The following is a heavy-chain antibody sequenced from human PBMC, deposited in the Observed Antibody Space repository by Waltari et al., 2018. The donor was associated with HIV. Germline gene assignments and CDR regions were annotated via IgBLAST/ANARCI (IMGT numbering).Heavy chain of an antibody. CDR2: IRYDGSNK. J-gene: IGHJ4*02. CDR3: ARDAAPNSHTPSSSDV. Sequence: QVQLVESGGGVVQPGTSLRLSCAASGFTFTTSGMHWVRQAPGKGLEWVTLIRYDGSNKYYADSVKGRFTISRDNSKNTLYLQMNSLRAEDTAVYYCARDAAPNSHTPSSSDVWGQGTLVTVSS. D-gene: IGHD6-13*01. V-gene: IGHV3-33*01. CDR1: GFTFTTSG.